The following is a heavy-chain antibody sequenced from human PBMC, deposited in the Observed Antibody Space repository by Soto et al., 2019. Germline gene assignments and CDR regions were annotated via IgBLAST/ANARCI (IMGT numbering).Heavy chain of an antibody. V-gene: IGHV4-61*01. CDR1: GGSVSNGMYY. CDR3: ARYSSSYDCCYLYYIDY. J-gene: IGHJ4*02. Sequence: SETLSLTCTVSGGSVSNGMYYWSWIPQPPGKGLEWSGNVYFTGATIYNPSLKSFVTMSVDTYKYQFFLMLTSVNAADKAVDKGARYSSSYDCCYLYYIDYWGLGTMVTVSS. D-gene: IGHD3-22*01. CDR2: VYFTGAT.